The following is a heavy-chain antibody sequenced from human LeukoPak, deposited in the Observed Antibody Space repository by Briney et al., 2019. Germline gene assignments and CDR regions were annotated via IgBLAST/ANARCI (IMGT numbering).Heavy chain of an antibody. D-gene: IGHD6-19*01. V-gene: IGHV3-21*01. Sequence: GGSLRLSCAASGFTFSSYSMNWVRQAPGKGLEWVSSISSSSSYIYYADSVEGRFTISGDNTRNSLYLQMNSLRAEDTAVYYCARVDSSGWYRPPDYWGHGTLVTVSS. CDR2: ISSSSSYI. J-gene: IGHJ4*01. CDR3: ARVDSSGWYRPPDY. CDR1: GFTFSSYS.